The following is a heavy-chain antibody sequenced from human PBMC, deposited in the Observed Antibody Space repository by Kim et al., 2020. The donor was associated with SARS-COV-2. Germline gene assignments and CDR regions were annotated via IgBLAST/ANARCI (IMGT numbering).Heavy chain of an antibody. V-gene: IGHV3-23*01. CDR3: EKDIGDFAGMDA. J-gene: IGHJ6*02. D-gene: IGHD1-26*01. Sequence: YYADYVKGRFTNSRDDSRDTLYLQMNSLRTEDTAVYFCEKDIGDFAGMDAWGQGTTVTVSS.